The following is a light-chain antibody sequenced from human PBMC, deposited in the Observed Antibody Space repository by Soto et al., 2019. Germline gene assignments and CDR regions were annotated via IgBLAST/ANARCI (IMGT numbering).Light chain of an antibody. CDR3: AQRIWPWT. CDR1: QSVSSK. V-gene: IGKV3-11*01. J-gene: IGKJ1*01. Sequence: EIVLTQSPATLSLSPGERATLSCRASQSVSSKLAWYQHKPGQAPRLPIYDASNRATGIPDRFSGSGSGTDYTLTISSLEPAEFAVYYCAQRIWPWTVGQGTKVDSK. CDR2: DAS.